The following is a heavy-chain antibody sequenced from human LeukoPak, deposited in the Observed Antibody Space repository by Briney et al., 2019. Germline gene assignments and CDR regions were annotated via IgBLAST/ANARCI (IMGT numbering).Heavy chain of an antibody. CDR2: ISSSGAST. CDR1: GFTISSYA. CDR3: ANRGSYAFDL. J-gene: IGHJ3*01. Sequence: GGSLRLSCAASGFTISSYAMTWVRQAPGKGLEWVSVISSSGASTYYADSVKGRFTISRDNSKNTLYLQMNSLRAEDTAVYYCANRGSYAFDLWGQGTMVTVSS. V-gene: IGHV3-23*01. D-gene: IGHD3-10*01.